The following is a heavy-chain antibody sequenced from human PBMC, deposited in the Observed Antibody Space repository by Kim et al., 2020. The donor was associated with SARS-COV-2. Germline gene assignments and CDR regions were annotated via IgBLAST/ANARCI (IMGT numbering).Heavy chain of an antibody. CDR2: ISGSGGST. J-gene: IGHJ4*02. CDR1: GFTFSSYA. D-gene: IGHD3-10*01. CDR3: AKDVHLLWFGELPY. Sequence: GGSLRLSCAASGFTFSSYAMSWVRQAPGKGLEWVSAISGSGGSTYCADSVKGRFTISRDNSKNTLYPQMNSLRAEDTAVYYCAKDVHLLWFGELPYWGQGTLVTVSS. V-gene: IGHV3-23*01.